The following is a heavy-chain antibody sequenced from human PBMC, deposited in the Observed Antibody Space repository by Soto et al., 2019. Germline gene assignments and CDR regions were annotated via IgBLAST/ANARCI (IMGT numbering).Heavy chain of an antibody. J-gene: IGHJ6*02. V-gene: IGHV5-51*01. D-gene: IGHD5-12*01. CDR3: PTPGGFVMDV. Sequence: GESLKISCQGSGYNFATHWIGWVRHKAGKGLEWMGIIFPGDAETRYSPSFQGHITISADKSISIAYLRWSSLKASDTGMYYSPTPGGFVMDVWGQGTTVTVSS. CDR1: GYNFATHW. CDR2: IFPGDAET.